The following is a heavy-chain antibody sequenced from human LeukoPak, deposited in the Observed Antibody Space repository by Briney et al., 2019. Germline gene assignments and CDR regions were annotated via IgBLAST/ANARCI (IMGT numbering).Heavy chain of an antibody. CDR2: ISSSGSTI. V-gene: IGHV3-11*01. J-gene: IGHJ4*02. CDR1: GFTFRNHI. CDR3: ARDLMGRGKNMITFGGVIVIPGI. D-gene: IGHD3-16*02. Sequence: GGSLRLSCAASGFTFRNHIISWIRQAPGKGLEWVSYISSSGSTIYYADSVKGRFTISRDNAKNSLYLQMNSLRAEDTAVYYCARDLMGRGKNMITFGGVIVIPGIWGQGTLVTVSS.